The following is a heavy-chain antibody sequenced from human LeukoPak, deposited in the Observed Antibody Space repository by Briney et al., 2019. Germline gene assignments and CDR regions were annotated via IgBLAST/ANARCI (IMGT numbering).Heavy chain of an antibody. CDR3: AKWGPHCVGDYCPALDS. CDR1: RFTFSNYW. Sequence: PGGSLRLSCVASRFTFSNYWMSWVRQAPGKGLEWVANINQDGSKKPYADSMKGRFTISRDNAKESLYLQLNSLRAGDTAVYYCAKWGPHCVGDYCPALDSWGQGTLVTVSS. D-gene: IGHD2-21*02. J-gene: IGHJ4*02. CDR2: INQDGSKK. V-gene: IGHV3-7*01.